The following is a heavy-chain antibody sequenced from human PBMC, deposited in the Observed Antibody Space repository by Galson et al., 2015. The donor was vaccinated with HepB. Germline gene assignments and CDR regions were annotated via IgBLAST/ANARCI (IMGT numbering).Heavy chain of an antibody. CDR3: AKGPRTSPYFYYGMDV. CDR1: GFIFSNYA. CDR2: ISGSGGST. J-gene: IGHJ6*02. D-gene: IGHD3-10*01. V-gene: IGHV3-23*01. Sequence: SLRLSCAASGFIFSNYAMNWVRQAPGKGLEWVSFISGSGGSTDYADSVKGRFTISRDNSKNTPFLQMNSLRAEDTAVFYCAKGPRTSPYFYYGMDVWGQGTTVTVSS.